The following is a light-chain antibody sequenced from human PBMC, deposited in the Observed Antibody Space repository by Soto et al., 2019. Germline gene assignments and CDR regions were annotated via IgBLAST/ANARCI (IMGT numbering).Light chain of an antibody. CDR3: SAWDDSLSGPV. J-gene: IGLJ2*01. CDR2: STD. CDR1: TSNIGTNY. Sequence: QSVLTQPLSASGTPGQRVTISCSGTTSNIGTNYVYWYQQLPGMAPKLVMYSTDRRPSGVPGRFSGSKSGTSAFLAITGLRSEDEANYYCSAWDDSLSGPVFGGGTKLTV. V-gene: IGLV1-47*02.